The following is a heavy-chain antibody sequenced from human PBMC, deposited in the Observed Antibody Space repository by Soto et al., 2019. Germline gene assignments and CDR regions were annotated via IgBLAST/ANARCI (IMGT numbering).Heavy chain of an antibody. CDR1: GYTFSNYD. CDR3: FRGRRANFAP. J-gene: IGHJ5*02. CDR2: MNPNSGNT. V-gene: IGHV1-8*01. D-gene: IGHD6-25*01. Sequence: QVQLVQSGAEVKKPGASVRVSCRASGYTFSNYDINWFRQATGQGLEWMGWMNPNSGNTGYAQKFQGRVTMTRDTSITTAYMELSSLTSEDTAVDYWFRGRRANFAPWGQGPQVTVSS.